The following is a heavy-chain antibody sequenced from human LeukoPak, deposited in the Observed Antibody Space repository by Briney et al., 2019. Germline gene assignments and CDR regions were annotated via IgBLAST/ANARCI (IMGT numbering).Heavy chain of an antibody. J-gene: IGHJ5*02. CDR2: IYTSEST. Sequence: ETLSFTCTVSGGSISSYYWSWIRQPAGKGLEWIGRIYTSESTNYNPSLKSRVTISVDKSKNHFSLRLSSVTATDTAVYYCARTSGSYLKWFDPWGQGTLVTVSS. CDR1: GGSISSYY. V-gene: IGHV4-4*07. CDR3: ARTSGSYLKWFDP. D-gene: IGHD3-10*01.